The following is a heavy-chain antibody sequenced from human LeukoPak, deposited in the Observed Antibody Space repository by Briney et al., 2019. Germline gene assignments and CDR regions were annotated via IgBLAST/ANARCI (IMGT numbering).Heavy chain of an antibody. CDR3: ARVRGGGSGYEKSFDP. V-gene: IGHV6-1*01. CDR2: TYHRSKWYN. Sequence: SQTLSLTCAITGDSFSSNNAAWNWIRQSPSRGLEWLGRTYHRSKWYNDYAVSVKSRIIINSDTSKNQFSLQLNSVTPEDTAVYYCARVRGGGSGYEKSFDPWGQGTLVTVSS. CDR1: GDSFSSNNAA. D-gene: IGHD5-12*01. J-gene: IGHJ5*02.